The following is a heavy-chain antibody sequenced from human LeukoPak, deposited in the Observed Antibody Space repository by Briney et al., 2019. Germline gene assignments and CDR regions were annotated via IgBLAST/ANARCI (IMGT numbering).Heavy chain of an antibody. V-gene: IGHV1-46*01. CDR3: ARVAGTWGAFDI. D-gene: IGHD6-13*01. CDR1: GYTFTSYY. CDR2: INPSGGST. J-gene: IGHJ3*02. Sequence: ASVKVSCRASGYTFTSYYMHWVRQAPGQGLEWMGIINPSGGSTSYAQKFQGRVTMTRDMSTSTVYMELSSLRSEDTAVYYCARVAGTWGAFDIWGQGTMVTVSS.